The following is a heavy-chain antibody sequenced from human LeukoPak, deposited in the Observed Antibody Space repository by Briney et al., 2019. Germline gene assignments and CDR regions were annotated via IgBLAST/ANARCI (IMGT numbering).Heavy chain of an antibody. CDR3: ARQHGTYSDYFDY. J-gene: IGHJ4*02. CDR1: GGSFSGYY. CDR2: INHSGST. V-gene: IGHV4-34*01. D-gene: IGHD1-26*01. Sequence: PSETLSLTCAVYGGSFSGYYWSWIRQPPGKGLEWIGEINHSGSTNYNPSLKSRVTISVDTSKNQFSLKLRSVTAADTAVYYCARQHGTYSDYFDYWGQGTLVTVSS.